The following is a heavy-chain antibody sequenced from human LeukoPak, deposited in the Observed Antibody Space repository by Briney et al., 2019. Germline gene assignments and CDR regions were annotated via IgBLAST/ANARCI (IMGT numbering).Heavy chain of an antibody. CDR3: ARDTLERRRAGLGD. CDR1: GFTFSSYS. J-gene: IGHJ4*02. D-gene: IGHD1-1*01. V-gene: IGHV3-21*01. Sequence: GRSLRLSCAAPGFTFSSYSMNWVRQAPGKGLEWVSSISSSSSYIYYADSVKGRFTISRDNAKNSLYLQMNSLRAEDTAVYYCARDTLERRRAGLGDWGQGTLVTVSS. CDR2: ISSSSSYI.